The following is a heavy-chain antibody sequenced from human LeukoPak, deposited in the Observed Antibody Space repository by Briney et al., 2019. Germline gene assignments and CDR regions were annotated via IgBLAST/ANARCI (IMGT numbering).Heavy chain of an antibody. CDR1: GGSFGGYY. Sequence: ASETLSLTCAVYGGSFGGYYWSWIRQPPGKGLEWIGEINHSGSTNYNPSLKSRVTISVDTSKNQFSLKLSSVTAADTAVYYCARGSYDYVWGSYRYEPSFDYWGQGTLVTVSS. CDR3: ARGSYDYVWGSYRYEPSFDY. V-gene: IGHV4-34*01. J-gene: IGHJ4*02. CDR2: INHSGST. D-gene: IGHD3-16*02.